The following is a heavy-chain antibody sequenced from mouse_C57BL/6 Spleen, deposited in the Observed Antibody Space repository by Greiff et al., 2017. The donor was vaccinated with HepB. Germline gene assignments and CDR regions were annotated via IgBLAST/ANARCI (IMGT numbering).Heavy chain of an antibody. J-gene: IGHJ4*01. CDR2: IYPSDSET. CDR1: GSTFTSYW. D-gene: IGHD2-10*02. CDR3: AREGDPQQHGPSPIHAMDY. V-gene: IGHV1-61*01. Sequence: QVQLQQPGAELVRPGSSVKFSCKASGSTFTSYWMDWVKQRPGQGFEWIGNIYPSDSETHYNQKFKDKATLTVDKSSSTAYMQLSSLTSEDSAVYYCAREGDPQQHGPSPIHAMDYWGQGTSVTVSS.